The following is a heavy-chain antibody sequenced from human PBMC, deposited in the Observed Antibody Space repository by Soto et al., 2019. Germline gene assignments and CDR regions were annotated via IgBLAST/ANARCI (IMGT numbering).Heavy chain of an antibody. CDR3: ARDLGSGYDPGDY. CDR2: IIPMIGTR. CDR1: GGTFSIYA. Sequence: QVQLVQSGAEVKKPGSSVKVSCKASGGTFSIYAVSWVRQAPGQGLEWMGGIIPMIGTRNYAQRFQGRITITGDESTSTAYMELSSLKSEDTAVYYCARDLGSGYDPGDYWGQGTLVTVSS. D-gene: IGHD5-12*01. V-gene: IGHV1-69*12. J-gene: IGHJ4*02.